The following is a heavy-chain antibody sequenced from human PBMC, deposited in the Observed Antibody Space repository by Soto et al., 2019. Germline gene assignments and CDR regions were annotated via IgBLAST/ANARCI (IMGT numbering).Heavy chain of an antibody. J-gene: IGHJ4*02. CDR2: ISYEGSNK. Sequence: GGSLRLSCVASGFTFSSYGMHWVRQAPGKGLEWVAVISYEGSNKYYADSVKGRFTISRDKSKNTLFLQMNSLRGEDTAVYYCAKDIFYGGNSGFDYWGQGTLVTVSS. V-gene: IGHV3-30*18. CDR1: GFTFSSYG. CDR3: AKDIFYGGNSGFDY. D-gene: IGHD4-17*01.